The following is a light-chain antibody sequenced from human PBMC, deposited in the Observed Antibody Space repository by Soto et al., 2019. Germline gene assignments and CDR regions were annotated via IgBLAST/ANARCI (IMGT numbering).Light chain of an antibody. Sequence: QSALTQPASVSGSPGQSITISCTGTSSDVGGYNYVSWYQQHPGKAPKLMIYGVSNRPSGVSNRLSGSKSGNTASLTISGLQAEDEADYYCTSYTTSISLVFGGGTKLTVL. V-gene: IGLV2-14*01. J-gene: IGLJ2*01. CDR3: TSYTTSISLV. CDR2: GVS. CDR1: SSDVGGYNY.